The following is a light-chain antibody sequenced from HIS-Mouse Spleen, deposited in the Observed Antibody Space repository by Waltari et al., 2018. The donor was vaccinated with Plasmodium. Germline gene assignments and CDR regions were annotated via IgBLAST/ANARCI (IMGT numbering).Light chain of an antibody. CDR2: AAS. Sequence: ANRMTQSPSSFSASTGDRVTITSRATQGISSYLAWYQQKPGKAPKLLIYAASTLQSGVPSRFSGSGSGTDFTLTISCLQSEDFATYYCQQYYSYPLTFGGGTKVEIK. V-gene: IGKV1-8*01. CDR3: QQYYSYPLT. J-gene: IGKJ4*01. CDR1: QGISSY.